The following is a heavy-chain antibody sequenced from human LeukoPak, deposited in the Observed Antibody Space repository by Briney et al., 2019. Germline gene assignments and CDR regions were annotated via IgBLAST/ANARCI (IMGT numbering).Heavy chain of an antibody. CDR1: GFTFWTYW. V-gene: IGHV3-7*01. CDR2: INQGGSET. Sequence: GGSLRLSCAASGFTFWTYWMGWVRQAPGKGLEWVASINQGGSETYYVESVKGRFTIPRDNAMNSFFLQMNSLRAEDTAVYYCARLIGDRTIYDYWGQGTLVTVSS. J-gene: IGHJ4*02. D-gene: IGHD6-6*01. CDR3: ARLIGDRTIYDY.